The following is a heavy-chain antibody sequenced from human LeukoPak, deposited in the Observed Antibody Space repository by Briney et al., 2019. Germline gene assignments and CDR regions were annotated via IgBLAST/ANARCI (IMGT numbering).Heavy chain of an antibody. CDR1: GFTFSSYS. J-gene: IGHJ4*02. D-gene: IGHD6-19*01. CDR3: ARFRSGWYMDY. V-gene: IGHV3-21*01. CDR2: ISSSSSYI. Sequence: PGGSLRLSCAASGFTFSSYSMNWVRQAPGKGLEWVSSISSSSSYIYYADAVKSRFTISRDNAKNSLSMQMTSLRDEDTAVYYCARFRSGWYMDYWGQGTLVTVSS.